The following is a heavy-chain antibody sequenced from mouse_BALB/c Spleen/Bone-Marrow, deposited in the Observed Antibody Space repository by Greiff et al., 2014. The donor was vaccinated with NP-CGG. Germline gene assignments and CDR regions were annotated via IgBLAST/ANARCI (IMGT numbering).Heavy chain of an antibody. D-gene: IGHD1-1*01. CDR3: AYGSSYDYFDY. CDR1: GFNIKDTY. J-gene: IGHJ2*01. Sequence: VQLKESGAELVKPGASVKLSCTASGFNIKDTYMHWVKQRPEQGLEWIGRIDPANGNTKYDPKFQGKATITADTPSNTAYLQLSSLTSEDTAVYYCAYGSSYDYFDYWGQGTTLTVSS. CDR2: IDPANGNT. V-gene: IGHV14-3*02.